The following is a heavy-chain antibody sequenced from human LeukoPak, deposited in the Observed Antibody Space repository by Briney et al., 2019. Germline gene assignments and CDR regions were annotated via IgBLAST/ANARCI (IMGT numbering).Heavy chain of an antibody. V-gene: IGHV3-53*01. Sequence: PGGSLRLSCAASGLTVSSNHMSWVHQAPGKGLEWVSLIKSDGTTEYADSVKGRFTISRDNSKNTLFLQMNSLRVEDTAVYYCARLRRGYWGRGTPVTVSS. CDR1: GLTVSSNH. CDR2: IKSDGTT. CDR3: ARLRRGY. J-gene: IGHJ4*02.